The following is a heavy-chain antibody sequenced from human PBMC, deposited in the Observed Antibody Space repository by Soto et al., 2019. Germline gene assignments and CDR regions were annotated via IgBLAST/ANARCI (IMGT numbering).Heavy chain of an antibody. Sequence: SETLSLTCAVYGGSFSGYYWTWIRQTPGKGLQWIGQINHSGSANYNPSLKSRVTISVHTSSSQFSLELSSVTAADTAVYYCARGLISGSHYSGGWYYFDSWGQGTQVPVSS. D-gene: IGHD1-26*01. CDR1: GGSFSGYY. CDR3: ARGLISGSHYSGGWYYFDS. V-gene: IGHV4-34*01. J-gene: IGHJ4*02. CDR2: INHSGSA.